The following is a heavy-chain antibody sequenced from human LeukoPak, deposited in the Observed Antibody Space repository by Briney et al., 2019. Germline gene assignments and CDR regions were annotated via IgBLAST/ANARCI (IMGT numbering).Heavy chain of an antibody. CDR2: ISGSGGST. V-gene: IGHV3-23*01. CDR3: AKSKNGNSGAFDI. CDR1: GFTFSSYA. D-gene: IGHD2-8*01. J-gene: IGHJ3*02. Sequence: GGSLRLSCAASGFTFSSYAMSWVRQAPGKGLEWVSAISGSGGSTYFADSVKGRFTISRDNSKNTLYLQMNSLRAEDTAVYYCAKSKNGNSGAFDIWGQGTMVTVSS.